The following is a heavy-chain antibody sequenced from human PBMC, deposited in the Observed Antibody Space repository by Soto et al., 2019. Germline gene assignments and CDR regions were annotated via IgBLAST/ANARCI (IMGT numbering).Heavy chain of an antibody. V-gene: IGHV1-69*13. CDR2: IIPIFGTA. D-gene: IGHD6-13*01. J-gene: IGHJ4*02. CDR1: GGTFSSYA. CDR3: ARQPSIAAAGTRFDY. Sequence: GASVKVSCKASGGTFSSYAISWVRQAPGQGLEWMGGIIPIFGTANYAQKFQGRVTITADESTSTAYMELSSLRSEDTAVYYCARQPSIAAAGTRFDYWGQGTLVTVSS.